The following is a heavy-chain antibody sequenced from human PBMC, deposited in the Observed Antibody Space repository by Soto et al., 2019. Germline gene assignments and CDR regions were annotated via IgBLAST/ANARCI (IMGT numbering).Heavy chain of an antibody. V-gene: IGHV4-38-2*01. CDR1: GYSISSGYY. CDR3: ARNWGYYYDSSGYLTLNWFDP. J-gene: IGHJ5*02. D-gene: IGHD3-22*01. CDR2: IYHSGST. Sequence: SETLSLTCAVSGYSISSGYYWGWLRQPPGKGLEWIGSIYHSGSTYYNPSLKSRVTISVDTSKNQFSLKLSSVTAADTAVYYCARNWGYYYDSSGYLTLNWFDPWGQGTLGTVSS.